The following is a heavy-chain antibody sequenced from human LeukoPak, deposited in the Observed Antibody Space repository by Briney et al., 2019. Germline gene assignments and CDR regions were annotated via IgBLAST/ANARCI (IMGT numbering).Heavy chain of an antibody. J-gene: IGHJ4*02. Sequence: GGPLRLSCAASGFTFSSYAMSWVRQAPGKGLEWVSVISGGGVSTYYADSVKGRFTISRDNSKNTLYLQMNSLRAEDTAVYYCAKWARYCTNGVCYYFDYWGQGTLVTVSS. CDR3: AKWARYCTNGVCYYFDY. CDR2: ISGGGVST. V-gene: IGHV3-23*01. D-gene: IGHD2-8*01. CDR1: GFTFSSYA.